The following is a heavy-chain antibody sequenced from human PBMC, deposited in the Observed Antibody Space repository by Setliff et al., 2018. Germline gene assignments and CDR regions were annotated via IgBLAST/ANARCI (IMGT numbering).Heavy chain of an antibody. D-gene: IGHD3-3*01. J-gene: IGHJ4*02. Sequence: SETLSLTCTVSGGSFTGTTYYWGWIRQSPGKGLEWIGTIINSGSTYYNPSLKSRVTMSVDTSKSQLSLKLSSVTAADTAVYYCASHPRVFGVVAFDYWGQGILVTVSS. CDR3: ASHPRVFGVVAFDY. V-gene: IGHV4-39*01. CDR1: GGSFTGTTYY. CDR2: IINSGST.